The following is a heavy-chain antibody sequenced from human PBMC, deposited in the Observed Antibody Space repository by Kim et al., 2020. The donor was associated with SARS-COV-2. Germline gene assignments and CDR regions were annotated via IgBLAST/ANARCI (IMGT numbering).Heavy chain of an antibody. J-gene: IGHJ5*02. CDR1: GGSISSYY. CDR3: ARHERPIAWFGELMGWFDP. V-gene: IGHV4-59*08. D-gene: IGHD3-10*01. CDR2: IYYSGST. Sequence: SETLSHTCTVSGGSISSYYWSWIRQPPGKGLEWIGYIYYSGSTNYNPSLKSRVTISVDTSKNQFSLKLSSVTAADTAVYYCARHERPIAWFGELMGWFDPWGQGTLVTVSS.